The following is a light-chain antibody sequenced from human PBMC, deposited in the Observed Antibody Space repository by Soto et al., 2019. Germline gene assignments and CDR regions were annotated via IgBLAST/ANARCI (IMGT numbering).Light chain of an antibody. CDR1: QGISSY. CDR2: AAS. CDR3: QQYYSYRFT. Sequence: AIRMTQSPSSLPASTGDRVTITCRASQGISSYLAWYQQKPGKATKLLIYAASTLQSGVPSRFGGSGSGTDFTLTISCLQSEDFATYYCQQYYSYRFTFGPGTKVDIK. V-gene: IGKV1-8*01. J-gene: IGKJ3*01.